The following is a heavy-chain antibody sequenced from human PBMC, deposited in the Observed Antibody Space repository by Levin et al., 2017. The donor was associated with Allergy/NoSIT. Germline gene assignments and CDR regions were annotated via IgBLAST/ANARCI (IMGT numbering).Heavy chain of an antibody. CDR2: IDWDDDK. CDR3: ARGSSATVTTRYFDY. D-gene: IGHD4-17*01. Sequence: ESGPTLVKPTQTLTLTCTFSGFSLSTSGMCVSWIRQPPGKALEWLARIDWDDDKYYSTSLKTRLTISKDTSKNQVVLTMTNMDPVDTATYYCARGSSATVTTRYFDYWGQGTLVTVSS. CDR1: GFSLSTSGMC. V-gene: IGHV2-70*11. J-gene: IGHJ4*02.